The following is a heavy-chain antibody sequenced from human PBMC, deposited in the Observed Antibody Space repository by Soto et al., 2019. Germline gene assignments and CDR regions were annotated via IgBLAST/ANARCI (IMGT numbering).Heavy chain of an antibody. V-gene: IGHV2-5*01. D-gene: IGHD3-3*01. J-gene: IGHJ4*02. Sequence: QITLKESGPALVKPTQTLTLTCTFSWFSLNTYAVGVGWIRQPPGKALEWLALIYGNDDKRYSPSLRSRLTITKDTSKTHVVLTMTNMDPVDTGTYYCAHLYDFRSGHLDYFDYWGQGTLVTFSA. CDR1: WFSLNTYAVG. CDR2: IYGNDDK. CDR3: AHLYDFRSGHLDYFDY.